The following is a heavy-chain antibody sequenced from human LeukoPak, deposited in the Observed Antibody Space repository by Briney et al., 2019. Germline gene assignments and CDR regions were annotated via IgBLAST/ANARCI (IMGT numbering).Heavy chain of an antibody. J-gene: IGHJ3*01. CDR1: GYTFTSYG. Sequence: ASVKVSCKASGYTFTSYGISWVRQAPGQGLEWMGWISAYNGNTNYAQKLQGRVTTSSDTSINTAFMEFHSLTSEDTAVYYCARGGGWAEIGLDVWGQGTVVTVSP. D-gene: IGHD6-19*01. CDR2: ISAYNGNT. V-gene: IGHV1-18*01. CDR3: ARGGGWAEIGLDV.